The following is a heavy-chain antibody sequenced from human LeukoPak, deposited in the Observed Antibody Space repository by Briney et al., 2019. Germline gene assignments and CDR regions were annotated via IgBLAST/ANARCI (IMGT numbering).Heavy chain of an antibody. V-gene: IGHV3-23*01. Sequence: GGSLRLSCAASGFTFSSYAMSWVRQAPGKGLEWVSAISGSGGSTYYADSVKGRFTISRDNSKNTLYLQMNSLRAEGTAVYYCAKGGSGSSWYDWFDPWGQGTLVTVSS. D-gene: IGHD6-13*01. CDR1: GFTFSSYA. J-gene: IGHJ5*02. CDR2: ISGSGGST. CDR3: AKGGSGSSWYDWFDP.